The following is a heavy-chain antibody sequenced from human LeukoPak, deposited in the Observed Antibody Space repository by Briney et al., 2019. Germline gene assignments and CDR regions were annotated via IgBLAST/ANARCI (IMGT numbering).Heavy chain of an antibody. D-gene: IGHD3/OR15-3a*01. V-gene: IGHV4-39*07. CDR2: IYYSGST. CDR1: GGSITSSSYY. J-gene: IGHJ4*02. Sequence: SETLSLTCTVSGGSITSSSYYWGWIRQPPGKGLEWIGGIYYSGSTHYNPSLKSRVTMSVDTSKNQFSLKLSSVTAADTAVYYCARDGLGYYFDYWGQGTLVTVSS. CDR3: ARDGLGYYFDY.